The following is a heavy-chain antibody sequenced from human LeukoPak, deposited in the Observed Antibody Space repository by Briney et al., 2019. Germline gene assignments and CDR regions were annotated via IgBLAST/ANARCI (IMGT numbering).Heavy chain of an antibody. CDR3: ARLSGLLLTFQN. CDR2: IYYSGST. D-gene: IGHD3-22*01. CDR1: GGSISSSSYY. J-gene: IGHJ4*02. V-gene: IGHV4-39*07. Sequence: KPSETLSLTCTVSGGSISSSSYYWGWIRQPPGKGLEWIGSIYYSGSTYYNPSLKSRVTISVDTSKNQFSLKLSSVTAADTAVYYCARLSGLLLTFQNWGQGTLVTVSS.